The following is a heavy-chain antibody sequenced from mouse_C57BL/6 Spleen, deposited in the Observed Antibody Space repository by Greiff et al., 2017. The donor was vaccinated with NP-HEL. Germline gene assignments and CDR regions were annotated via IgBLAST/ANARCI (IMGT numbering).Heavy chain of an antibody. CDR2: INPGSGGT. D-gene: IGHD1-1*01. V-gene: IGHV1-54*01. CDR3: ARLTTVVAGAMDY. Sequence: QVQLQQSGSELVRPGTSVKVSCKASGYAFANYLIEWVKQRPGQGLEWIGVINPGSGGTNYNEKFKGKATLTADKSSSTAYMQLSSLTSEDSAVYFCARLTTVVAGAMDYWGQGTSVTVSS. CDR1: GYAFANYL. J-gene: IGHJ4*01.